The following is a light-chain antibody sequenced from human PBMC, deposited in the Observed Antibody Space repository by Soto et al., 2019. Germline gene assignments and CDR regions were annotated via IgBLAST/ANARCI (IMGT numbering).Light chain of an antibody. V-gene: IGLV1-40*01. CDR3: QSYDSSLSVI. J-gene: IGLJ2*01. CDR2: NNA. CDR1: NSNIGSGSV. Sequence: QSVLIQPPSASGTPGQWVSISCSGSNSNIGSGSVNWYQQLPGAAPKLLIYNNANRPSGVPDRFSGSKSGTSASLAISGLQAEDEADYYCQSYDSSLSVIFGGGTKLTVL.